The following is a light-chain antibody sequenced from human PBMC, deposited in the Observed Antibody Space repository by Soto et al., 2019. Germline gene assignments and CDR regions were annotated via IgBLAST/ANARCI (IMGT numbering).Light chain of an antibody. CDR3: RSYTSSSSWV. Sequence: QSALTQPASVSGSPGQSITISCTGTSSDVGGYNYVSWYQQHPGKAPKLMIYDVRNRPSGVSNRFSGSKSGNTASLTISGLQAVDEADYYCRSYTSSSSWVFGGGTKLTVL. V-gene: IGLV2-14*01. J-gene: IGLJ3*02. CDR2: DVR. CDR1: SSDVGGYNY.